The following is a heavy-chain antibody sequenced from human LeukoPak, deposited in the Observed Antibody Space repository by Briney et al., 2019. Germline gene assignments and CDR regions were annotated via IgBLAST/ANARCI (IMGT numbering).Heavy chain of an antibody. V-gene: IGHV1-18*01. CDR3: ARVVSPDYYYYGMDV. J-gene: IGHJ6*02. CDR1: GYTFTSYG. CDR2: ISAYSGDT. D-gene: IGHD2-2*01. Sequence: ASVKVSCKASGYTFTSYGISWVRQAPGQGLEWMGWISAYSGDTNYAQKFQGRATMTTDTSTSTAYMELSSLRSEDTAVYYCARVVSPDYYYYGMDVWGQGTTVTVSS.